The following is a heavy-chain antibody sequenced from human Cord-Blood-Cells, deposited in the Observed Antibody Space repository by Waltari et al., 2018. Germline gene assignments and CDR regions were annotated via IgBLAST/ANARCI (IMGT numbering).Heavy chain of an antibody. D-gene: IGHD5-12*01. V-gene: IGHV3-53*02. CDR3: ARVTKWLDAFDI. CDR2: IYSGGST. Sequence: EVQLVETGGGLIQPGGSLRLSCAASGFTVSSNYMSWVRQAPGKGLEWVSVIYSGGSTYYADSVKGRFTISRDKSKNTLYLQMNSLRAEDTAVYYCARVTKWLDAFDIWGQGTMVTVSS. J-gene: IGHJ3*02. CDR1: GFTVSSNY.